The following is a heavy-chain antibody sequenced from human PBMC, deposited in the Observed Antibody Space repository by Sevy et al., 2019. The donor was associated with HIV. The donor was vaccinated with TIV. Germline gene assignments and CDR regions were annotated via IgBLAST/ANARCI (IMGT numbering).Heavy chain of an antibody. V-gene: IGHV3-7*01. D-gene: IGHD1-26*01. CDR3: ARDLYSGSYYENY. J-gene: IGHJ4*02. Sequence: GGSLRLSCAASGFTLSSYWMSWVRQAPGKGLEWVANIKQDGSDKYYVVSVKGRFTISRDNAKNSLYLQMNSLRAEDTAVYYCARDLYSGSYYENYWGQGTLVTVSS. CDR2: IKQDGSDK. CDR1: GFTLSSYW.